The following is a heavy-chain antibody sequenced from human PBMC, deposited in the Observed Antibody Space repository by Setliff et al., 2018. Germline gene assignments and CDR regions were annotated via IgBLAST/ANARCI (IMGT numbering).Heavy chain of an antibody. CDR3: AKEGYYDHFGYYHYYFDF. J-gene: IGHJ4*02. Sequence: PSETLSLTCAVYGGSFSNYYWSWIRQPPGKGLEWLGEVSHSGSTNYNPSLKSRVAISVDTSKNQFSLRLSSVTAADTAVYYCAKEGYYDHFGYYHYYFDFWGQGTRVTVSS. CDR1: GGSFSNYY. D-gene: IGHD3-22*01. V-gene: IGHV4-34*01. CDR2: VSHSGST.